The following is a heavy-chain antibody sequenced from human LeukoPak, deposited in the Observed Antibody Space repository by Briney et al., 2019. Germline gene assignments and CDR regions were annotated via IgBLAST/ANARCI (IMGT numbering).Heavy chain of an antibody. CDR1: GFTFSSYA. CDR2: ISGSGGST. D-gene: IGHD2-2*01. CDR3: AKDGVVVPAASPFDY. V-gene: IGHV3-23*01. Sequence: GGSLRLSCAASGFTFSSYAMSWVRQAPGKGLEWVSAISGSGGSTYYADSVKGRFTISRDNSNNTLYLQMNSQRAEDTAVYSCAKDGVVVPAASPFDYWGQGTLVTVSS. J-gene: IGHJ4*02.